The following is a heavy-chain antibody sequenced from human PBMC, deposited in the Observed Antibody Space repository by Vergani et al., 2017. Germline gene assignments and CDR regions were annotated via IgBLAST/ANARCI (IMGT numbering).Heavy chain of an antibody. CDR3: ARLYGRDSSGSKYFDY. V-gene: IGHV5-51*01. J-gene: IGHJ4*02. CDR1: GYSFTNYW. Sequence: EVQLVQSGAEVKKPGESLKISCQISGYSFTNYWIGWVRQMPVKGLEWMGIIHPADSDTRYSPSFQGQVTISVDKSISTAYLQRSSLRASDRAMYYCARLYGRDSSGSKYFDYWGQGTLVTVSS. D-gene: IGHD3-22*01. CDR2: IHPADSDT.